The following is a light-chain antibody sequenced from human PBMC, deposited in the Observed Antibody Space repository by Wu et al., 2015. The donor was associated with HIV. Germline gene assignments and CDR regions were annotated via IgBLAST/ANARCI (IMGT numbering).Light chain of an antibody. CDR1: QSVSSSY. V-gene: IGKV3-20*01. J-gene: IGKJ2*03. Sequence: EIVLTQSPGTLSLSPGERATLSCRASQSVSSSYLAWYQQKPGQAPRLLIYGASSRATGIPPRFSGSGSGTDFTLTISGLELEDFAMYYCQHYGTSPPYSSGQGTKLEI. CDR3: QHYGTSPPYS. CDR2: GAS.